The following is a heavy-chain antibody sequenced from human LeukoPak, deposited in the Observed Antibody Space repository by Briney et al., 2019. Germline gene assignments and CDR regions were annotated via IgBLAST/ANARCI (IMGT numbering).Heavy chain of an antibody. Sequence: PSDPLSLTCTVSGGSISSYYWSWIRQPTGKGLECIGYFYYSGSTNYNPPLKSRVTISVDTSKKQFSLNMSSVAAADTALYFCARGNFFGYYFDSWGQGTLVTVSS. J-gene: IGHJ4*02. CDR1: GGSISSYY. CDR3: ARGNFFGYYFDS. D-gene: IGHD1-1*01. CDR2: FYYSGST. V-gene: IGHV4-59*07.